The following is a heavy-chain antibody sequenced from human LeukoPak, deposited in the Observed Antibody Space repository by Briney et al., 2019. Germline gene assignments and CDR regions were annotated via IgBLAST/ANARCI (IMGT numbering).Heavy chain of an antibody. D-gene: IGHD4-23*01. V-gene: IGHV4-59*01. CDR3: ARARWPDRSYFEY. CDR2: IYSSGST. CDR1: GGSISSYF. J-gene: IGHJ4*02. Sequence: SETLSLTCTVSGGSISSYFWTWIRQPPGKGLEWIGCIYSSGSTDYNPSLKSRVTISIDTSKTQFSLRLSSVTAADTAVYYCARARWPDRSYFEYWGRGTLVSVSS.